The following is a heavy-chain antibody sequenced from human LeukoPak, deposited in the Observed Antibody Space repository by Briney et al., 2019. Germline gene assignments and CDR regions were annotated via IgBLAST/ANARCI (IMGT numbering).Heavy chain of an antibody. CDR2: IWHDERDK. CDR1: RFTFSNYG. J-gene: IGHJ6*03. D-gene: IGHD2-15*01. Sequence: GGSLRLSCAASRFTFSNYGMHWVRQAPGKGLEWVAFIWHDERDKYYAASVKGRFTISRDNSKKMLYLQMNSLRVEDTAVYYCAKDRGGYCSGGRCDYYYYYMDVWGKGTTVTVSS. CDR3: AKDRGGYCSGGRCDYYYYYMDV. V-gene: IGHV3-30*02.